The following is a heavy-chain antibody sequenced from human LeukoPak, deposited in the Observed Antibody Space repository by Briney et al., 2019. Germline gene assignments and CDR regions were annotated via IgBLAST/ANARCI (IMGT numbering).Heavy chain of an antibody. V-gene: IGHV1-8*03. D-gene: IGHD3-16*02. CDR2: MNPNSGNT. Sequence: ASVKVSCKASGYTFTSYDINWVRQATGQGLEWMGWMNPNSGNTGYAQKFQGRVTITRNTSISTAYMELSSLRSEDTAVYYCARAPYDYVWGSYRVNWFDPWGQGTLVTVSS. CDR3: ARAPYDYVWGSYRVNWFDP. CDR1: GYTFTSYD. J-gene: IGHJ5*02.